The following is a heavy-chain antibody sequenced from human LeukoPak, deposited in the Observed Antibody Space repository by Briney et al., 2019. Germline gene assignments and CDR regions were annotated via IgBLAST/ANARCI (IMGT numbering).Heavy chain of an antibody. J-gene: IGHJ4*02. Sequence: GGSLRLSCAASGFTFSSYAMHWVRQAPGKGLEWVAVISYDGSNKYYADSVKGRFTISRDNSKNTLYLQMNSLRAEDTAVYYCARGGEMATIRFDYWGQGTLVTVSS. V-gene: IGHV3-30-3*01. D-gene: IGHD5-24*01. CDR3: ARGGEMATIRFDY. CDR1: GFTFSSYA. CDR2: ISYDGSNK.